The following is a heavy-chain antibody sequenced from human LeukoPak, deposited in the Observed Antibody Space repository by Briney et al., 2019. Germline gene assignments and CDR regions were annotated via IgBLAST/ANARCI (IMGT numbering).Heavy chain of an antibody. CDR2: IYYSGST. D-gene: IGHD3-10*01. CDR1: GGSISSSSYY. Sequence: PSETLSLTCTVSGGSISSSSYYWGWIRQPPGKGLEWIGSIYYSGSTYYNPSLKSRVTISVDTSKNQFSLKLSSVTAADTAVYYCARDLHAMVRGVTPYYYYMDVWGKGTTVTVSS. V-gene: IGHV4-39*07. CDR3: ARDLHAMVRGVTPYYYYMDV. J-gene: IGHJ6*03.